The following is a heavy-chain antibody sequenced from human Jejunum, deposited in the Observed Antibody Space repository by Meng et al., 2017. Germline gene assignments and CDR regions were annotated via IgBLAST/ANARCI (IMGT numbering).Heavy chain of an antibody. CDR3: VRTSNWSLDY. V-gene: IGHV6-1*01. CDR2: TYYRSKWYN. CDR1: GASVSSNSAA. J-gene: IGHJ4*01. Sequence: AQLQQSGRGLVKPSQTLSLTCAISGASVSSNSAAWNWISQAPSRGLEWLGRTYYRSKWYNDYAESVKSRITINPDTSKNQFSLQLNSVTPEDTAVYYCVRTSNWSLDYWGQGTLVTVSS. D-gene: IGHD6-13*01.